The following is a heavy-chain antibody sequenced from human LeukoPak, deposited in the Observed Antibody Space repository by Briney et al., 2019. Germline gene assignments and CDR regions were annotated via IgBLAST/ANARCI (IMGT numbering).Heavy chain of an antibody. J-gene: IGHJ4*02. CDR2: IYSGGST. D-gene: IGHD2-2*01. CDR1: GFTVSSNY. V-gene: IGHV3-66*01. Sequence: GGSLRLSCAASGFTVSSNYMSWVRQAPGKGLEWVSVIYSGGSTYYADSVKGRFTISRDNSKNTLYLQMNSLRAEDTAVYYCAREGAYCSSTSCYAGTAAMDVWGQGTLVTVSS. CDR3: AREGAYCSSTSCYAGTAAMDV.